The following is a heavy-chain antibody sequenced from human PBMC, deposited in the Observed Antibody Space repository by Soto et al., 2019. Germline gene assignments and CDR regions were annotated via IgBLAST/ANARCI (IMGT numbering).Heavy chain of an antibody. CDR1: GFTFSSYA. J-gene: IGHJ5*02. V-gene: IGHV3-30-3*01. CDR2: ISYDGSNK. D-gene: IGHD3-16*01. CDR3: ARGPQIWWCDP. Sequence: QVQLVESGGGVVQPGRSLRLSCAASGFTFSSYAMHWVRQAPGKGLEWVAVISYDGSNKYYADSVKGRFTISRDNSKNTLYLQMNSLRAEDTAVYYCARGPQIWWCDPWGQGTLVTVSS.